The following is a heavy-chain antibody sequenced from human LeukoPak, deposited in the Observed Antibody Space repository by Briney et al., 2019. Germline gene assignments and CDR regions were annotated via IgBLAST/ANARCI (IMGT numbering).Heavy chain of an antibody. Sequence: ASVKVSCKASGYTFTSYYMHWVRQAPGQGLEWMGIINPSGGSTSYAQKFQGRVTMTRDTSTSTVYMELSSLRSEDTAVYYCAREAKSNWNVGDYYYMDVWGKGTTVTVSS. CDR1: GYTFTSYY. D-gene: IGHD1-20*01. CDR2: INPSGGST. J-gene: IGHJ6*03. CDR3: AREAKSNWNVGDYYYMDV. V-gene: IGHV1-46*01.